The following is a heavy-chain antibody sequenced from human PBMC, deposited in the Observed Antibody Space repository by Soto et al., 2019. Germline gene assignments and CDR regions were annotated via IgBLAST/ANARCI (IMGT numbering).Heavy chain of an antibody. V-gene: IGHV1-69*01. J-gene: IGHJ4*02. CDR2: IIPIFGTA. CDR1: GGTFSSYA. CDR3: ARGSGAITFGGVIVIGYFDY. D-gene: IGHD3-16*02. Sequence: QVQLVQSGAEVKKPGSSVKVSCKASGGTFSSYAISWVRQAPGQGLEWMGGIIPIFGTANYAQKFQGRVTITADESTSTAYMELSSLRSEETAVYYCARGSGAITFGGVIVIGYFDYWGQGTLVTVSS.